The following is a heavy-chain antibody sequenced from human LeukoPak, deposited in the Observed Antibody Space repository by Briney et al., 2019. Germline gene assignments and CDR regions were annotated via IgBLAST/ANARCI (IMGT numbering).Heavy chain of an antibody. D-gene: IGHD3-10*01. CDR2: IYYSGST. V-gene: IGHV4-59*01. CDR1: GGSISGYY. CDR3: ARSAVRGVDY. Sequence: PSETLSLTCTASGGSISGYYWSWIRQPPGKGLEWIGYIYYSGSTNSNPSLKSRVTISVDTSKNQFSLKLSSVTAADTAVYYCARSAVRGVDYWGQGTLVTVSS. J-gene: IGHJ4*02.